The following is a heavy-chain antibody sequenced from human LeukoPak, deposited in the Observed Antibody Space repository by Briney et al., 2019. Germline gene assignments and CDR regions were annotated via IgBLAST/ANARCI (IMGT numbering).Heavy chain of an antibody. CDR1: GFTFSSYG. CDR3: AKDVGGGAFDY. D-gene: IGHD3-16*01. J-gene: IGHJ4*02. CDR2: ISYDGSNK. Sequence: PGGSLRLSCAASGFTFSSYGMHWVRQAPGKGVEWVAVISYDGSNKYYADSVKGRFTISRDNSKNTLYLQMNSLRAEDTAVYYCAKDVGGGAFDYWGQGTLVTVSS. V-gene: IGHV3-30*18.